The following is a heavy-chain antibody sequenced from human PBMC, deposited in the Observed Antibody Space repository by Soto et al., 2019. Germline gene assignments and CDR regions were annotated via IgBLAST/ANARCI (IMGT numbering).Heavy chain of an antibody. CDR2: IDPSDSYT. D-gene: IGHD2-2*01. J-gene: IGHJ6*02. V-gene: IGHV5-10-1*01. CDR3: ASHPQDIVVVPAAMGEYFGMDV. CDR1: GYSFTSYW. Sequence: PGESLKISCKGSGYSFTSYWISWVRQMPGKGLEWMGRIDPSDSYTNYSPSFQGHVTISADKSISTAYLQWSSLKASDTAMYYCASHPQDIVVVPAAMGEYFGMDVWGQGTTVTVSS.